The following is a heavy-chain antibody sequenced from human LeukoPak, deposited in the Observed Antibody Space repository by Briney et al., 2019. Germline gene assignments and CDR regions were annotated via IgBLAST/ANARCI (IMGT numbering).Heavy chain of an antibody. D-gene: IGHD2-2*01. CDR1: GFTFSSYA. J-gene: IGHJ4*02. CDR3: ARDPEYCSSTSCYRSNFDY. CDR2: ISHDGSNK. V-gene: IGHV3-30*04. Sequence: PGGSLRLSCAASGFTFSSYAMHWVRQAPGKGLEWVAVISHDGSNKYYADSVKGRFTISRDNSKNTLYLQMNSLRAEDTAVYYCARDPEYCSSTSCYRSNFDYWGQGTLVTVSS.